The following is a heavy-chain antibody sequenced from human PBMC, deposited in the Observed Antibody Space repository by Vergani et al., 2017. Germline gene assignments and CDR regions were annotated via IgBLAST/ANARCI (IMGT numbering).Heavy chain of an antibody. CDR2: FYYSGST. CDR1: GGPTSSYY. J-gene: IGHJ4*02. D-gene: IGHD6-6*01. CDR3: AGSQYSSYSFDY. V-gene: IGHV4-59*01. Sequence: QVQLQESGPGLVKPSETLSPTFTLLGGPTSSYYWSWIRQPPGKGLEWIGYFYYSGSTNYNPSLKSRVTISVDTSNNQFSLKLSSVTAADTAVYYCAGSQYSSYSFDYWGQGTLVTVSS.